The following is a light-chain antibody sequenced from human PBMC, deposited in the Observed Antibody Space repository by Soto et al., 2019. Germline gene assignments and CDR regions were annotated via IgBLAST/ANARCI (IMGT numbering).Light chain of an antibody. Sequence: EIVLTQSPATLSVSPGERATLSCRASQSVNKHLAWYQHRPGQAPRLLIYDTPYRATGIPARFSGSGSGTDFTLTISSLEPEDLAVYYCQQRGTFGPGTKVDIK. J-gene: IGKJ3*01. V-gene: IGKV3-11*01. CDR1: QSVNKH. CDR3: QQRGT. CDR2: DTP.